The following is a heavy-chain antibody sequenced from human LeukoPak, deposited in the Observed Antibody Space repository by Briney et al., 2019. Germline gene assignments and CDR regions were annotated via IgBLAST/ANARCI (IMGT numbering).Heavy chain of an antibody. CDR1: GGSISSYY. CDR2: IYYSGST. J-gene: IGHJ4*02. D-gene: IGHD5-24*01. V-gene: IGHV4-59*01. Sequence: SETLSLTRTVSGGSISSYYWSWIRQPPGKGLEWIGYIYYSGSTKYNPSLKSRVTISVDTSKNQFSLNLSSVTAADTAVYYCARGMMARNQYYLDYWGQGTLVTVSS. CDR3: ARGMMARNQYYLDY.